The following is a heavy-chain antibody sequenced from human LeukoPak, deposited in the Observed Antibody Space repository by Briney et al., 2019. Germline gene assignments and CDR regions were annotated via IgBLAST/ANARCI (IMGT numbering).Heavy chain of an antibody. D-gene: IGHD1-26*01. Sequence: GGSLRLSCAASGFTFSSYGMHWVRQAPGKGLEWVAVIWYDGSNKYYADSVKGRFTISRDNSKNTLYLQMNSLRAEDTAVYYCAKDKRSGSYSGCYMDVWGKGTTVTVSS. J-gene: IGHJ6*03. CDR3: AKDKRSGSYSGCYMDV. CDR1: GFTFSSYG. V-gene: IGHV3-33*06. CDR2: IWYDGSNK.